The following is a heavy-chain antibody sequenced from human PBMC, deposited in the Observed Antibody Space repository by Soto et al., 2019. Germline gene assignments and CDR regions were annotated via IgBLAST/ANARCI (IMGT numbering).Heavy chain of an antibody. J-gene: IGHJ5*02. Sequence: GGSLRLSCAASGFTFSSYAMSWVRQAPGKGLEWVSAISGSGGSTYYADSVKGRFTISRDNSKNTLYLQMNSLRAEDTAVYYCARLTGYCSSTSCGNCLDPCGQGTLVTVSS. CDR3: ARLTGYCSSTSCGNCLDP. CDR1: GFTFSSYA. D-gene: IGHD2-2*01. V-gene: IGHV3-23*01. CDR2: ISGSGGST.